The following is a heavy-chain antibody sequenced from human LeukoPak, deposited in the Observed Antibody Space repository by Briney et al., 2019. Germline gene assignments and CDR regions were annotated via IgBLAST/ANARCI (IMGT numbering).Heavy chain of an antibody. CDR3: ATEGKMVRGVYTDY. J-gene: IGHJ4*02. D-gene: IGHD3-10*01. CDR1: GYTLTELS. CDR2: FDPEDGET. Sequence: ASVKVSCKVSGYTLTELSMHWVRQAPGKGLEWMGRFDPEDGETIYAQKFQGRVTMTADTSTDTVYMELSSLRSEDTAVYYCATEGKMVRGVYTDYWGQGTLVTVSS. V-gene: IGHV1-24*01.